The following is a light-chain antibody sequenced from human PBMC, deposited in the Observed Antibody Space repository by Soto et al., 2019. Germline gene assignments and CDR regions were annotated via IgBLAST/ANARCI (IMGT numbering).Light chain of an antibody. Sequence: QSVLTQPYSASGTPEQRVTISCSGSSSNIGSHTLNWYQQLPGSAPSLLIYSYNQRPSGVPDRFSGSTSGTSASLAISGLQSEDEAEYYCAAWDDTLNAAVFGGGTKLTVL. CDR2: SYN. CDR1: SSNIGSHT. V-gene: IGLV1-44*01. CDR3: AAWDDTLNAAV. J-gene: IGLJ2*01.